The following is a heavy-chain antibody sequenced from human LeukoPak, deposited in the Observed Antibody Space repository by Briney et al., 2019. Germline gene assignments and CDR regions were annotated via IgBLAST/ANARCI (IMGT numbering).Heavy chain of an antibody. CDR2: IYHTGST. V-gene: IGHV4-30-2*01. CDR3: ARYISNCFDP. Sequence: NPSETLSLTCAVSGGSISDGAYSWSWIRQPPGKGLEWIGYIYHTGSTYSNPSLKSQVTISLDKSKNQLSLKLNSVTAADTAVYYCARYISNCFDPWGQGTLVTVSS. CDR1: GGSISDGAYS. J-gene: IGHJ5*02. D-gene: IGHD3-3*02.